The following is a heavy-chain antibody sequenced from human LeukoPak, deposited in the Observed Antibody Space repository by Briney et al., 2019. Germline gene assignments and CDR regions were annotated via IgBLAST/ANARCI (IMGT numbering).Heavy chain of an antibody. Sequence: SETLSLTCTVSGGSISSYYWSWIRQPLGKGLEWIGYIYYSGSTNYNPSLKSRVTISVDTSKNQFSLKLSSVTAADTAVYYCAKDRCSNGIGCYYYYMDVWGKGTTVTISS. CDR1: GGSISSYY. V-gene: IGHV4-59*01. CDR2: IYYSGST. CDR3: AKDRCSNGIGCYYYYMDV. D-gene: IGHD2-8*01. J-gene: IGHJ6*03.